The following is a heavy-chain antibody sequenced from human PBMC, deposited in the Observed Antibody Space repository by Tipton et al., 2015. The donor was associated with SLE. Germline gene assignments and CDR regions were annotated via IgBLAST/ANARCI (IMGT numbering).Heavy chain of an antibody. D-gene: IGHD3-9*01. J-gene: IGHJ3*02. CDR2: IYHSGST. CDR1: GGSISSGSYY. Sequence: TLSLTCTVSGGSISSGSYYWSWIRQPAGKGLEWIGSIYHSGSTYYNPSLKSRVTISVDTSKNQFSLKLSSVTAADTAVYYCARVLLDDILTGYSHDAFDIWGQGTMVTVSS. CDR3: ARVLLDDILTGYSHDAFDI. V-gene: IGHV4-39*07.